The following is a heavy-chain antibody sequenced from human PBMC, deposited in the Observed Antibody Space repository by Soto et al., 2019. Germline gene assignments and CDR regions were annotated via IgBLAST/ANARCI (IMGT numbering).Heavy chain of an antibody. Sequence: GSLSLSCAASGFTGSSSQMTWVRQAPGKGLEWVSVIYSGGSTYYADSVKGRFTISRDNSKNTLYLQMNSLRAEDTAVYYCAADVPVESPLIDHWGQGILVTVSS. CDR3: AADVPVESPLIDH. D-gene: IGHD2-8*01. CDR2: IYSGGST. J-gene: IGHJ4*02. V-gene: IGHV3-53*01. CDR1: GFTGSSSQ.